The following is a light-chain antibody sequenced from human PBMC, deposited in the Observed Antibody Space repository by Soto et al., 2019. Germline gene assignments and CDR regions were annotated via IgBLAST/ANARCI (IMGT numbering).Light chain of an antibody. CDR2: EVS. J-gene: IGLJ3*02. CDR3: NSYAGRSKWV. CDR1: SSDIGSYNY. Sequence: QSVLTQPPSASGSPGQSVTISCTGTSSDIGSYNYLSWYQQHPGKAPKLMIFEVSKRPSGVPDRFSGSKSDNTASLTVSGLQADDEAHYYCNSYAGRSKWVFGGGTKLTVL. V-gene: IGLV2-8*01.